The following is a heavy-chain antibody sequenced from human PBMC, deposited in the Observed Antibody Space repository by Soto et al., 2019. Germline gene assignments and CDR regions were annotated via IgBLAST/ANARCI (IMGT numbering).Heavy chain of an antibody. CDR2: INEDGSEE. D-gene: IGHD1-26*01. V-gene: IGHV3-7*01. CDR1: GLSISDYW. J-gene: IGHJ4*02. CDR3: CHTWV. Sequence: EVKMVESGGGLVQPGGSLRLSCAASGLSISDYWMSWVRQAPGKGLEWVGNINEDGSEENYVDSVKGRFTISRDNARNSLYLQMNSLRVEDTAVYYCCHTWVGGQGTLVTVSS.